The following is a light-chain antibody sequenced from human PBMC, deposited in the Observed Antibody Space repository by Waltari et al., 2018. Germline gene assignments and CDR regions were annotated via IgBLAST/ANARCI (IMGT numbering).Light chain of an antibody. CDR3: MQGTHWPPT. J-gene: IGKJ4*01. V-gene: IGKV2-30*02. CDR2: KVS. Sequence: DVVMTQSPLSLPVTLGQPASISCRSTQSLVHSDGNTYLNWYQQRPGQSPRRLIYKVSNRDSGVPDRFSGSDSGTDVTLKISRVEPEDVGVYYCMQGTHWPPTFGGGTKVEIK. CDR1: QSLVHSDGNTY.